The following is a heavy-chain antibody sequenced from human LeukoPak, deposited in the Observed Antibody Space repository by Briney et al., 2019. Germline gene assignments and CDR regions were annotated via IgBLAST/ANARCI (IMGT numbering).Heavy chain of an antibody. J-gene: IGHJ5*02. Sequence: GESLRLSCAASGFTFDDYAMSWVRQVPGKGLDTVSGINWNGDRTQYIDSVKGRFTMSRDNAKNSLYLQMTSLRAEDTALYYCARDPYGGIGVFDPWGQGTLVTVSS. D-gene: IGHD3-16*02. CDR2: INWNGDRT. V-gene: IGHV3-20*04. CDR1: GFTFDDYA. CDR3: ARDPYGGIGVFDP.